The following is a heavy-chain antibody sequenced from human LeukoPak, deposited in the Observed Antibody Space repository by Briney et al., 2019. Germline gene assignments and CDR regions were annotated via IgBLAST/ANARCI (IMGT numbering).Heavy chain of an antibody. CDR1: GFTFSSYG. CDR3: AKDLSYANWFDP. D-gene: IGHD1-26*01. CDR2: ISYDGSSK. V-gene: IGHV3-30*18. J-gene: IGHJ5*02. Sequence: GRSLRLSCAASGFTFSSYGMYWVRQAPGKGLEWVAVISYDGSSKYYADSVKGRFTISRDNSKNTLYLQMNSLRAEDTAVYYCAKDLSYANWFDPWGQGTLVTVSS.